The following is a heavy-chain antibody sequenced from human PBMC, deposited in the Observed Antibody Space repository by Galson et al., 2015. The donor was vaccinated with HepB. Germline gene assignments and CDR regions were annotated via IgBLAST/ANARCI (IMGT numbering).Heavy chain of an antibody. D-gene: IGHD6-19*01. CDR1: GFTVSSNY. CDR3: ARGAGSSGWYVYFQH. Sequence: SLRLSCAASGFTVSSNYMSWVRQAPGKGLEWVSVIYSGGSTYYADSVKGRFTISRDTSTSTAYMELRSLRSDDTAVYYCARGAGSSGWYVYFQHWGQGTLVTVSS. CDR2: IYSGGST. V-gene: IGHV3-53*05. J-gene: IGHJ1*01.